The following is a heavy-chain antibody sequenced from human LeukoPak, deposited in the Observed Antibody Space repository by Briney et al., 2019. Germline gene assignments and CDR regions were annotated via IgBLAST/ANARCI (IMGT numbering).Heavy chain of an antibody. D-gene: IGHD5-12*01. CDR3: AKDGSNIVATEEAFDI. V-gene: IGHV3-23*01. J-gene: IGHJ3*02. Sequence: PGGSLRLSGAASGLIVSSNYMSWVRQAPGKGLEWVSAISGSGGSTYYADSVKGRFTISRDNSKNTLYLQMNSLRAEDTAVYYCAKDGSNIVATEEAFDIWGQGTMVTVSS. CDR2: ISGSGGST. CDR1: GLIVSSNY.